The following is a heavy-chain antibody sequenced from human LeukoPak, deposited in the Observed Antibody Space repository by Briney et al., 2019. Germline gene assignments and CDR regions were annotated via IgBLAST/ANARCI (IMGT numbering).Heavy chain of an antibody. J-gene: IGHJ4*02. CDR2: ISRTGDSA. Sequence: GGSLRLSCVASGFTFSDYVMSWVRQAPGKGLEWVSAISRTGDSATYADSVKGRFTISRDNSKNTLYLQMNSLRAEDTAVYYCAKVGYCANGVCYTPDFDYWGQGTLVTVSS. D-gene: IGHD2-8*01. CDR1: GFTFSDYV. V-gene: IGHV3-23*01. CDR3: AKVGYCANGVCYTPDFDY.